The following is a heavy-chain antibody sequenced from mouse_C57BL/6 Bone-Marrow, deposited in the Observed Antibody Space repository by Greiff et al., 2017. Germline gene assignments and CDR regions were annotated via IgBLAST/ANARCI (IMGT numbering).Heavy chain of an antibody. J-gene: IGHJ1*03. CDR3: ASDGYLLYWYFDV. CDR2: IWWDDDK. Sequence: QVTLKECGPGILQPSQTLSLTCSFSGFSLSTFGMGVGWIRQPSGKGLEWLAHIWWDDDKYYNPALKSRLTISKDTSKNQVFLKIANVDTADTATYYCASDGYLLYWYFDVWGTGTTVTVSS. CDR1: GFSLSTFGMG. D-gene: IGHD2-3*01. V-gene: IGHV8-8*01.